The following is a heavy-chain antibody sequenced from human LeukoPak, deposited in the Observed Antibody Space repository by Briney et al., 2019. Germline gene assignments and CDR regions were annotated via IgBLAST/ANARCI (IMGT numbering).Heavy chain of an antibody. CDR3: ARASVSSSFVYWESAYFDY. CDR2: INAGSGNT. CDR1: GYTFTYYA. V-gene: IGHV1-3*01. D-gene: IGHD6-6*01. Sequence: ASVKVSCKASGYTFTYYAIHWVRQAPGQRLEWMGWINAGSGNTKYSQNFQDRVTITRDTSASIAYMELRSLGSEDTAVYYCARASVSSSFVYWESAYFDYWGQGTLVTVSS. J-gene: IGHJ4*02.